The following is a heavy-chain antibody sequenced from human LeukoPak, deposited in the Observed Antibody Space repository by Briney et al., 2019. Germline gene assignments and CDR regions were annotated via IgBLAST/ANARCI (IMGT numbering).Heavy chain of an antibody. CDR3: ARDPDSNYAPNYFDY. Sequence: PGGSLRLSCAVPGFTFSSYAMHWVRQAPGKGLEWVAVISYDGSNKYYADSVKGRFTISRDNSKNTLYLQMNSLRAEDTAVYYCARDPDSNYAPNYFDYWGQGTLVTVSS. V-gene: IGHV3-30-3*01. CDR2: ISYDGSNK. CDR1: GFTFSSYA. J-gene: IGHJ4*02. D-gene: IGHD4-11*01.